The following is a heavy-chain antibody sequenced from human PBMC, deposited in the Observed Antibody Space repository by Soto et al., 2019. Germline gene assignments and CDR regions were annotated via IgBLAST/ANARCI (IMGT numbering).Heavy chain of an antibody. CDR3: ARGLRIYYDRSGLHY. Sequence: GGSLRLSCAASGFTFSNYEMNWVRQTPGKGLEWVSYISYTGSTIYYADSVRGRFTISRDNSKNSLYLQMNSLRAEDTAVYYCARGLRIYYDRSGLHYWGQGTLVTVSS. J-gene: IGHJ4*02. CDR1: GFTFSNYE. CDR2: ISYTGSTI. V-gene: IGHV3-48*03. D-gene: IGHD3-22*01.